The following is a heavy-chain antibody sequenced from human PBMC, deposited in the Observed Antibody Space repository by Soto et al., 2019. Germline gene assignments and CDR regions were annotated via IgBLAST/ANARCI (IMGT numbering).Heavy chain of an antibody. V-gene: IGHV3-21*01. CDR3: ARVGSSYDFDY. D-gene: IGHD3-16*01. CDR2: ISSTSSYI. J-gene: IGHJ4*02. CDR1: GFTFSGYT. Sequence: GGSLRLSCTASGFTFSGYTMNWVRQAPGKGLEWVSFISSTSSYIYYADSVKGRFTISRDNAKNSLYLQMNSLRAEDTAVYYCARVGSSYDFDYWGQGTLVTVSS.